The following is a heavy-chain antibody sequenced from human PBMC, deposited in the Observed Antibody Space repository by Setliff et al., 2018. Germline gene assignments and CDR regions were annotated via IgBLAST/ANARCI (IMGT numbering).Heavy chain of an antibody. CDR1: GFTFSSYW. J-gene: IGHJ4*02. D-gene: IGHD3-16*01. Sequence: PGGSLRLSCAASGFTFSSYWLSWVRQAPGKGLEWVANRKQDGSEKYYVDSVKARFTISRNNAKNSLYLQMNSLRAEDTAVDYCARDGGEYWGQGTLVTVSS. V-gene: IGHV3-7*01. CDR3: ARDGGEY. CDR2: RKQDGSEK.